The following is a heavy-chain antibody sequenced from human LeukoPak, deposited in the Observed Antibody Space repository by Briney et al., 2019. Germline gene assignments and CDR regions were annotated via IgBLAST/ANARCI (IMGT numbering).Heavy chain of an antibody. D-gene: IGHD6-19*01. J-gene: IGHJ4*02. CDR1: GDSVSSNNGA. CDR2: TYYRSKWYF. CDR3: ARDEGNSGWYTFDY. V-gene: IGHV6-1*01. Sequence: SQTLSVTCAISGDSVSSNNGAWNWIRQSPSRGPEWLGRTYYRSKWYFDYAESMKGRITIYPDTSNNQFSLQLNSVTPEDTAVYYCARDEGNSGWYTFDYWGQGSLVTVSS.